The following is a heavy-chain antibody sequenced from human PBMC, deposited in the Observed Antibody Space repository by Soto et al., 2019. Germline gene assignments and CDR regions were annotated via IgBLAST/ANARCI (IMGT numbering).Heavy chain of an antibody. Sequence: GGSLRLSCAASGFTFDDYTMHWVRQAPGKGLEWVSLISWDGGSTYYADSVKGRFTISRDNSKNSLYLQMNSLRTEDTALYYCAKGINRKGSPGPGMDVWGQGTTVTVSS. CDR2: ISWDGGST. J-gene: IGHJ6*02. V-gene: IGHV3-43*01. CDR1: GFTFDDYT. D-gene: IGHD6-13*01. CDR3: AKGINRKGSPGPGMDV.